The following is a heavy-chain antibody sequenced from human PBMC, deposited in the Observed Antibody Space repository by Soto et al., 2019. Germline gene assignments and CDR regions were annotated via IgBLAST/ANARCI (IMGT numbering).Heavy chain of an antibody. CDR1: GFRFSSFN. V-gene: IGHV3-30*18. Sequence: QVQLVESGGGVVHPGRSLRLSCVTSGFRFSSFNMDWLHQTPGKGLEWVAAISHDGSDISYRDSVKGRFTISRDKSKNTLYLQTDSLRPDDAGVYYCAKESLDYYDLGRFYVPAFDYWGQGTPVSVSS. J-gene: IGHJ4*02. CDR2: ISHDGSDI. CDR3: AKESLDYYDLGRFYVPAFDY. D-gene: IGHD3-10*01.